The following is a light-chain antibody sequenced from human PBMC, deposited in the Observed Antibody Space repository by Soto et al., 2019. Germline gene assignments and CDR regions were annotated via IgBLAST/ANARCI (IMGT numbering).Light chain of an antibody. CDR3: QQYNNWPWT. J-gene: IGKJ1*01. Sequence: ETVMTQSPATLSVSPGGRATLSCRASQSISDTLAWYQQKPGQAPRLLIHGASTRATGFPARFSGSGSGTDFTLTISSLQSEDIAIYYCQQYNNWPWTFGQGTKV. CDR1: QSISDT. V-gene: IGKV3-15*01. CDR2: GAS.